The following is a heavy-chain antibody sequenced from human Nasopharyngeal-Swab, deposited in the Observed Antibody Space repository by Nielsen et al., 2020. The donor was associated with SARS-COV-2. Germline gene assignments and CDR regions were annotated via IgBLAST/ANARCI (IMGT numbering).Heavy chain of an antibody. Sequence: ASVKVSCKASGYTFTSYYMHWVRQAPGQGLEWMGIINPSGGSTSYAQKFQGRVTMTRDTSTGTVYMELSSLRSEDTAVYYCARAEMRTTVTTYWNYWGQGTPVTVSS. CDR1: GYTFTSYY. D-gene: IGHD4-17*01. J-gene: IGHJ4*02. CDR2: INPSGGST. V-gene: IGHV1-46*01. CDR3: ARAEMRTTVTTYWNY.